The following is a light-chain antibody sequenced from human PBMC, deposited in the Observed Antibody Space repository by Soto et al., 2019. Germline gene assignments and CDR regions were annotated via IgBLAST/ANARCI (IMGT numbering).Light chain of an antibody. CDR1: HIGSKS. CDR2: DDS. Sequence: SYELTQPPSVSVAPGQTARITRGGIHIGSKSVHWYQQKPGQAPVLVVYDDSDRPSGIPERFSGSNSGNTATLTISRVEAGDEADYYCQVWYSGSDHHYVFGTGTKVTVL. V-gene: IGLV3-21*02. CDR3: QVWYSGSDHHYV. J-gene: IGLJ1*01.